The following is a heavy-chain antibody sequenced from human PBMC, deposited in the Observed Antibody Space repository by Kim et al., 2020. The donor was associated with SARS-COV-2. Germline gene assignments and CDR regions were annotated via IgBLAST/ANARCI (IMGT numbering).Heavy chain of an antibody. D-gene: IGHD1-26*01. V-gene: IGHV4-39*01. CDR2: IYYSGTT. CDR1: GGSIISSSYY. Sequence: SETLSLTCTVSGGSIISSSYYWGWIRQPPGKGLEWIGTIYYSGTTYYNPSLKSRVTISVDTSKNQFSLRLSSVTAADTAVYHCARQYSGSYNLWGQGTLV. J-gene: IGHJ5*02. CDR3: ARQYSGSYNL.